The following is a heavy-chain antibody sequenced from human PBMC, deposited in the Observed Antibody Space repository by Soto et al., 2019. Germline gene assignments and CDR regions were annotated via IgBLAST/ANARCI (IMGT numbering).Heavy chain of an antibody. CDR1: GYTFTSYA. Sequence: GASVKVSCKASGYTFTSYAMHWVRQAPGQRLEWMGWINAGNGNTKYSQKFQGRVTITRDTSASTAYMEMSSLRSEDTAVYYCARLSERVTYDFWSGYYRWFDPWGQGTLVTVSS. J-gene: IGHJ5*02. CDR2: INAGNGNT. V-gene: IGHV1-3*01. D-gene: IGHD3-3*01. CDR3: ARLSERVTYDFWSGYYRWFDP.